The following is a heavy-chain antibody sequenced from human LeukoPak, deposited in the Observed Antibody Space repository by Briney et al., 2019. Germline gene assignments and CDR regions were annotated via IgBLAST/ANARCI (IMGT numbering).Heavy chain of an antibody. CDR3: ASGNWGIKYYFDY. V-gene: IGHV4-31*03. CDR2: IYYSGST. Sequence: PSQTLSLTCTVSGGSISSGGYYWSWIRQHPGKGLEWIGYIYYSGSTYYNPSLKSRVTISVDTSKNQFSLKLCSVTAADTAVYYCASGNWGIKYYFDYWGQGTLVTVSS. CDR1: GGSISSGGYY. J-gene: IGHJ4*02. D-gene: IGHD7-27*01.